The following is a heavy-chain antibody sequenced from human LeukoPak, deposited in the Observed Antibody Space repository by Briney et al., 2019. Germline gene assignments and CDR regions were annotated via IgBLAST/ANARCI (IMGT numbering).Heavy chain of an antibody. Sequence: PGGSLRLSCAASGFTFYKYWMSWVRQAPGKGLEWVARIKQDGSDKNYVDSVKGRFTISRDNAKSSLYLQMNSLRAEDTAVYYCARDNGVTSDYYYGMDVWGQGTTVTVSS. J-gene: IGHJ6*02. CDR3: ARDNGVTSDYYYGMDV. V-gene: IGHV3-7*05. D-gene: IGHD2-2*01. CDR1: GFTFYKYW. CDR2: IKQDGSDK.